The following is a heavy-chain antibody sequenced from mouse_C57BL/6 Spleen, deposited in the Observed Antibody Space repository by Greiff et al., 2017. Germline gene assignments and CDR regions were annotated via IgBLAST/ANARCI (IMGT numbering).Heavy chain of an antibody. CDR3: ARDGDYDGTWCAY. CDR2: ISDGGSYT. CDR1: GFTFSSYA. J-gene: IGHJ3*01. Sequence: EVMLVESGGGLVKPGGSLKLSCAASGFTFSSYAMSWVRQTPEKRLEWVATISDGGSYTYYPDNVKGRFTISRDNAKNNLYLQRSHLKSEDTAMEYCARDGDYDGTWCAYWGQGTLVTVSA. D-gene: IGHD2-4*01. V-gene: IGHV5-4*01.